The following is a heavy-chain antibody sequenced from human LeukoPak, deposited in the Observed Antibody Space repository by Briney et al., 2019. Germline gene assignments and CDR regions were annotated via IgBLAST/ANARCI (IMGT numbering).Heavy chain of an antibody. CDR3: ARQVWVHCSNAICPSGLDY. CDR2: IYPADSDT. CDR1: GYSFTTYW. D-gene: IGHD2-8*01. J-gene: IGHJ4*02. V-gene: IGHV5-51*01. Sequence: GESLKISCKGSGYSFTTYWIVWVRQMPGKGLEWMGSIYPADSDTRYSPSFQGQVTISADKSTSTVYLQWSSLKASDTAIYYCARQVWVHCSNAICPSGLDYWGQGTLLIVSS.